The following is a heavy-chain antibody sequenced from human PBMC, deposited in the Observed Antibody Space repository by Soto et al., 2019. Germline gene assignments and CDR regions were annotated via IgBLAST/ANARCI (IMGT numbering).Heavy chain of an antibody. CDR3: ARARRPLIPGIAVAGTFEANYYYYYGMDV. Sequence: QVQLQQWGAGLLKPSETLSLTCAVYGGSFSGYYWSWIRQPPGKGLEWIGEINHSGSTNYNPSLKSRVTISVDTSKNQFSLKLSSVTAADTAVYYCARARRPLIPGIAVAGTFEANYYYYYGMDVWGQGTTVTVSS. V-gene: IGHV4-34*01. J-gene: IGHJ6*02. CDR2: INHSGST. D-gene: IGHD6-19*01. CDR1: GGSFSGYY.